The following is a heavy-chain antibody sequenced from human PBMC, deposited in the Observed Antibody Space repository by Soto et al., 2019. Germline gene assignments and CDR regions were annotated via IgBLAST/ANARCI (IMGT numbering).Heavy chain of an antibody. CDR1: GFGFDSFA. CDR3: AKALWFGESSHYFDY. Sequence: GSLRLSCVGSGFGFDSFAMSWVRQAPGKGLEWVSGIGGSGGATVYADSVKGRFTISSDNSRNTLYLQMNFLRGGDTAVYYCAKALWFGESSHYFDYWGQGTLVTVSS. CDR2: IGGSGGAT. J-gene: IGHJ4*02. V-gene: IGHV3-23*01. D-gene: IGHD3-10*01.